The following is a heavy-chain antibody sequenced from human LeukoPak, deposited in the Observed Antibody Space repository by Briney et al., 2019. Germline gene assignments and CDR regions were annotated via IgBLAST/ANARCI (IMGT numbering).Heavy chain of an antibody. J-gene: IGHJ6*03. CDR3: ARDREDIVVVPAATSNYYYYYYMDV. D-gene: IGHD2-2*01. CDR2: ISSSGATK. CDR1: GFTFSSYE. V-gene: IGHV3-48*03. Sequence: GGSLRLSCAASGFTFSSYEMNWVRQAPGNGLEWISYISSSGATKYYTDSVKGRFTISRDNAKNSLYLQMNSLRAEDTAVYYCARDREDIVVVPAATSNYYYYYYMDVWGKGTTVTISS.